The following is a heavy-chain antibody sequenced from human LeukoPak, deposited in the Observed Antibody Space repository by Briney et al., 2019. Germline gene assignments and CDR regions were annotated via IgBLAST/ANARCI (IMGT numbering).Heavy chain of an antibody. Sequence: GGSLRLSCAASGFTFSSYAMHWVRQAPGKGLEWVAVISYDGSNKYYADSVKGRFTISRDNSKNTLYLQMNSLRAEDTAVYYCAREGRITMVRGVPRGFDPWGQGTLVTVSS. CDR1: GFTFSSYA. CDR2: ISYDGSNK. CDR3: AREGRITMVRGVPRGFDP. V-gene: IGHV3-30-3*01. D-gene: IGHD3-10*01. J-gene: IGHJ5*02.